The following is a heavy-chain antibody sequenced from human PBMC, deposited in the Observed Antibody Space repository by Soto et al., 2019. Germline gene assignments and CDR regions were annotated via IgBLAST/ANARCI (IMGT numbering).Heavy chain of an antibody. CDR2: ISPYNDDT. CDR1: AYTFSSYG. V-gene: IGHV1-18*01. CDR3: ARGGYYDSSGSRNYHYYGLDV. J-gene: IGHJ6*02. D-gene: IGHD3-22*01. Sequence: VKVACKACAYTFSSYGISWVRQAPGQGLEWLGWISPYNDDTKYAQKLQGRVTMTTDTSTRTAYMNLRGLRSDDTAVYYCARGGYYDSSGSRNYHYYGLDVWGQGTTVTVSS.